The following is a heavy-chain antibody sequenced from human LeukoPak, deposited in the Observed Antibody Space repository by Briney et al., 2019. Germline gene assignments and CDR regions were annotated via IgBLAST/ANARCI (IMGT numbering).Heavy chain of an antibody. CDR2: INHSGST. V-gene: IGHV4-34*01. CDR3: ARRGPGYSYYYYGMDV. D-gene: IGHD5-18*01. CDR1: GGSFSGYY. J-gene: IGHJ6*02. Sequence: SETLSLTCADYGGSFSGYYWSWIRQPPGKGLEWIGEINHSGSTNYNPSLKSRVTISVDTSKNQFSLKLSSVTAADTAVYYCARRGPGYSYYYYGMDVWGQGTTVTVSS.